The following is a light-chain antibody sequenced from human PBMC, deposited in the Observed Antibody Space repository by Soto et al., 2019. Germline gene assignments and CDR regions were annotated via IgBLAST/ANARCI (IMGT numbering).Light chain of an antibody. CDR1: QSISSW. CDR2: DAS. V-gene: IGKV1-5*01. J-gene: IGKJ1*01. CDR3: QQYNSYSRT. Sequence: DIQMTQSPSTLSASGGDRVTITCRASQSISSWLAWYQQKPGKAPKLLIYDASSLESGVPSRFSGSGSGTEFTLTISSLQPDDFATYYCQQYNSYSRTFGQGTKLDIK.